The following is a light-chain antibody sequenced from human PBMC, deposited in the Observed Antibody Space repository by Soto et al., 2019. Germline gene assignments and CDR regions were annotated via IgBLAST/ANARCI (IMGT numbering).Light chain of an antibody. CDR2: DVS. Sequence: QSALTQPRSLSGSPGQSVTVSCAGTSSDVGNYNYVSWYQQHPGKTPKLVIYDVSRRPSGVPDRFSGSKSGTTASLTISGLQADDEAVYFCCSYAGSNTVIFGGGTQLTVL. CDR1: SSDVGNYNY. V-gene: IGLV2-11*01. J-gene: IGLJ7*01. CDR3: CSYAGSNTVI.